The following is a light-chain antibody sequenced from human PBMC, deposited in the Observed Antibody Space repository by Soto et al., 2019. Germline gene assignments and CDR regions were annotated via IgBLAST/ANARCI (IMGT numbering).Light chain of an antibody. CDR2: GNT. J-gene: IGLJ2*01. V-gene: IGLV1-40*01. CDR3: QSYSSSLGVSVV. Sequence: QSVLTQPPSVSGAPGQRVTISCTGISSNIGAGYDVQWYQQLPGAAPRLLSVGNTNRPSGVPDRFSGSRSGPSASLATSGLQAEDEAAYYGQSYSSSLGVSVVFGGGTKLTVL. CDR1: SSNIGAGYD.